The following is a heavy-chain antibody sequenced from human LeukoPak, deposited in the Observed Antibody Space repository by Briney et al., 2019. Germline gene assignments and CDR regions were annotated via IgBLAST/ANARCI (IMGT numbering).Heavy chain of an antibody. Sequence: SETLSLTCTVSGGSISPYFWSWIRQPPGKGLEWIGYISYSGNTNYNPSLKSRVTISVDTAKNQVSLQLTSVIAVDTAVYYCARDDYRGVTNFDPWGQGTLVTVSS. CDR1: GGSISPYF. D-gene: IGHD3-10*01. CDR2: ISYSGNT. J-gene: IGHJ5*02. V-gene: IGHV4-59*01. CDR3: ARDDYRGVTNFDP.